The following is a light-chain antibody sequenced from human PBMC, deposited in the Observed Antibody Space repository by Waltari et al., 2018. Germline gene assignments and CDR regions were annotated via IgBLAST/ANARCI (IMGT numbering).Light chain of an antibody. CDR1: QGISIW. CDR2: AAS. Sequence: DIQMTQSPSSVSASVGDTVNITCRASQGISIWLAWYQQKPGRTPDLLIYAASSLQSGVPSRFSGSGSGTDFTLTITRLQPEDFATYYCQQANSFPFTFGGGTKVEI. CDR3: QQANSFPFT. J-gene: IGKJ4*01. V-gene: IGKV1D-12*01.